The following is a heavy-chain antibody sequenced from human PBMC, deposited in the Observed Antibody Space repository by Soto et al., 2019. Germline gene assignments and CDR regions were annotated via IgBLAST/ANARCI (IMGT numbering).Heavy chain of an antibody. J-gene: IGHJ4*02. V-gene: IGHV4-59*01. CDR3: ARGGYCTNGVCYTPRYNFDY. CDR1: GGSISSYY. CDR2: IYYSGST. D-gene: IGHD2-8*01. Sequence: SETLSLTCTVSGGSISSYYWSWIRQPPGKGLEWIGYIYYSGSTNYNPSLKSRVTISVDTSKNQFSLKLSSVTAADTAVYYCARGGYCTNGVCYTPRYNFDYWGQGTLVTVS.